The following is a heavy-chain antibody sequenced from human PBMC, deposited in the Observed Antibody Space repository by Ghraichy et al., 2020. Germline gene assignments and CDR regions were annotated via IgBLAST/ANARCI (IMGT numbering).Heavy chain of an antibody. CDR2: INHSGST. CDR3: ARGYIAAAGTLYYYYYGMDV. D-gene: IGHD6-13*01. J-gene: IGHJ6*02. CDR1: GGSFSGYY. Sequence: SETMSLTCAVYGGSFSGYYWSWIRQPPGKGLEWIGEINHSGSTNYNPSLKSRVTISVDTSKNQFSLKLSSVTAADTAVYYCARGYIAAAGTLYYYYYGMDVWGQGTTVTVSS. V-gene: IGHV4-34*01.